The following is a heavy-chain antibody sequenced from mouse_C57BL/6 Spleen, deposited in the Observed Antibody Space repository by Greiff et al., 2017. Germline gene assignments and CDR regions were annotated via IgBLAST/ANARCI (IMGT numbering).Heavy chain of an antibody. V-gene: IGHV3-6*01. Sequence: ESGPGLVKPSQSLSLTCSVTGYSITSGYYWNWIRQFPGNKLEWMGYISYDGSNNYNPSLKNPISITRDTSKNQFFLLLNSVTTEDTATYYCAREPPYRWYFDVWCTENTVTVVS. CDR2: ISYDGSN. J-gene: IGHJ1*03. CDR3: AREPPYRWYFDV. CDR1: GYSITSGYY.